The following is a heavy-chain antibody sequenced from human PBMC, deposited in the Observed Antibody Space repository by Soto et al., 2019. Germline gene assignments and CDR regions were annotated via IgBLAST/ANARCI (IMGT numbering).Heavy chain of an antibody. CDR1: GGSVSSGSYY. CDR2: IYYSGST. V-gene: IGHV4-61*01. J-gene: IGHJ4*02. Sequence: KPSETLSLTCTVSGGSVSSGSYYWSWIRQPPGKGLEWIGYIYYSGSTNYNPSLKSRVTISVDTSKNQFSLKLSSVTAADTAVYYCTRVAAVAGTIDYWGQGTLVTVSS. D-gene: IGHD6-19*01. CDR3: TRVAAVAGTIDY.